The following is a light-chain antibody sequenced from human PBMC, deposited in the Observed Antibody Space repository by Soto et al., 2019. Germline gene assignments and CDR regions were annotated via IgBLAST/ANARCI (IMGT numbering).Light chain of an antibody. CDR1: QDVTTS. Sequence: DIQMTQSPSSVSASVGDRVTITCRASQDVTTSLAWFQQNPGEAPRLLIYSASSLHRGVPSRFSGSRSGTDFTLTISSLQPEDFATYYCQQGNSFPLTFGGGTKVEIK. J-gene: IGKJ4*01. V-gene: IGKV1-12*01. CDR2: SAS. CDR3: QQGNSFPLT.